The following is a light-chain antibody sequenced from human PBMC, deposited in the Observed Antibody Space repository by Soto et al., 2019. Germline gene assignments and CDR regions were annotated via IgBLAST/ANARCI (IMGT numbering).Light chain of an antibody. CDR3: QQYCSSPLT. CDR2: GAS. CDR1: QSVSSSY. Sequence: EIVLTQSPCTLSLSPGERATLSCRARQSVSSSYLAWYQQKPGQAPRLLIYGASSRATGLPDRFSGSGSGTDFTLTISRLEPEDLAVYYCQQYCSSPLTFGGGTKVEIK. J-gene: IGKJ4*01. V-gene: IGKV3-20*01.